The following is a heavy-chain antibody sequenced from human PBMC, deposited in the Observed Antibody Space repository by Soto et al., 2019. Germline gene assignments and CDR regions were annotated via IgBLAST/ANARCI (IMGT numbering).Heavy chain of an antibody. D-gene: IGHD3-10*01. Sequence: GGSLRLSCAASGFTFSSYATSWVRQAPGKGLEWVSAISGSGGSTYYADSVKGRFTISRDNSKNTLYLQMNSLRAEDTAVYYCAKHEFMVRGVITHLDYLGQGSLVTVSS. V-gene: IGHV3-23*01. CDR1: GFTFSSYA. J-gene: IGHJ4*02. CDR2: ISGSGGST. CDR3: AKHEFMVRGVITHLDY.